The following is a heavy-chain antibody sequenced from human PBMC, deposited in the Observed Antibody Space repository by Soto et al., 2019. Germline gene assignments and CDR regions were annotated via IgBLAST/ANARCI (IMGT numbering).Heavy chain of an antibody. V-gene: IGHV1-46*01. D-gene: IGHD5-12*01. CDR3: ARDRGGYYPDYYFDF. J-gene: IGHJ4*02. CDR2: LNPSDDST. CDR1: GYTFTSYY. Sequence: ASVKVSCKASGYTFTSYYMHWVRQAPGQGLEWMGILNPSDDSTSYAQKFQGRLTMTRDTSTSTVYMELSGLRSEDTAVYYCARDRGGYYPDYYFDFWGQETLVTVSS.